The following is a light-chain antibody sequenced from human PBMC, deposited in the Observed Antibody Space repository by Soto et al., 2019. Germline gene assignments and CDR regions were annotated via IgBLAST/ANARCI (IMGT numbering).Light chain of an antibody. CDR2: AAS. Sequence: IVMTQSPATLPVSPGERATLSCRATQRVSTNLAWYQQKPGQAPRLLIYAASSRATGVPARFSGSGSGTEFTLTISSLQSEDFALDYCQQDNNGPYTFGQGTRLEVK. CDR1: QRVSTN. J-gene: IGKJ2*01. CDR3: QQDNNGPYT. V-gene: IGKV3-15*01.